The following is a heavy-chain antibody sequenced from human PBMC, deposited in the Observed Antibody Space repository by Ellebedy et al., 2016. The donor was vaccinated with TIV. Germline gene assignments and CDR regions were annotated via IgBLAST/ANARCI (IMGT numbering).Heavy chain of an antibody. CDR1: GFNFSTYA. V-gene: IGHV3-64*05. CDR2: IGSNGVTT. J-gene: IGHJ4*02. Sequence: GGSLRLSCSASGFNFSTYAMHWVRQAPGKGLEYVSAIGSNGVTTYYAESVKGRFTISRDNSKKMLYVEMTSLRPEDTAVYYCVRSHGSGSYLDYWGQGTLVTVSS. D-gene: IGHD3-10*01. CDR3: VRSHGSGSYLDY.